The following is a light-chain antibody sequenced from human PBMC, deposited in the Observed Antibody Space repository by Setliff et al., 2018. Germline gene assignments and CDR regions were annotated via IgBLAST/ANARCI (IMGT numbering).Light chain of an antibody. CDR1: SSDVGGINH. J-gene: IGLJ1*01. V-gene: IGLV2-8*01. CDR2: EVS. CDR3: SSYAGNYIYV. Sequence: QSALAQPPSASGSPGQSVTISCTRTSSDVGGINHVSWYQQHPGKAPRLMIFEVSKRPPGVPDRFSGSKSGNTASLTVSGLQAEDEADYYCSSYAGNYIYVFGTGTKVTVL.